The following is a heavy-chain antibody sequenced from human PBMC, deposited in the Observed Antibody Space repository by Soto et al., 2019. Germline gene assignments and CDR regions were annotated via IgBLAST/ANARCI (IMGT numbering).Heavy chain of an antibody. CDR1: GFTFSSYA. J-gene: IGHJ3*02. V-gene: IGHV3-23*01. Sequence: GGSLRLSCAASGFTFSSYAMIWVRQAPGKGLEWVSAISGSGGSTYYADSVKGRFTISRDNSKNTLYLQMNSLRAEDTAVYYCAKEGVYYYDSSGPQDAFDIWGQGTMVTVSS. D-gene: IGHD3-22*01. CDR2: ISGSGGST. CDR3: AKEGVYYYDSSGPQDAFDI.